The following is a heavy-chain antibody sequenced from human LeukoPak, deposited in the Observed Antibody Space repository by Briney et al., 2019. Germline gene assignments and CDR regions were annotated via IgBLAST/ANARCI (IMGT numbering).Heavy chain of an antibody. D-gene: IGHD6-13*01. Sequence: SETLSLTCTVSGGSISSYYWSWIRQPPGKGLEWIGYIYYSGSTNYNPSLESRVTISVDTSKNQFSLKLSSVTAADTAVYYCARELVGGFDYWGQGTLVTVSS. CDR1: GGSISSYY. V-gene: IGHV4-59*01. CDR2: IYYSGST. J-gene: IGHJ4*02. CDR3: ARELVGGFDY.